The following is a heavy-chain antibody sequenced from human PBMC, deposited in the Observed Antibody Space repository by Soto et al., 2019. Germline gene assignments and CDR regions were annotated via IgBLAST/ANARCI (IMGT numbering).Heavy chain of an antibody. J-gene: IGHJ5*02. CDR1: GFTFSSYA. CDR3: AAEYSSRFSVWFDP. CDR2: ISGSGGST. V-gene: IGHV3-23*01. Sequence: PGGSQRLSCAASGFTFSSYAMSWVRQAPGKGLEWVSAISGSGGSTYYADSVKGRFTISRDNSKNTLYLQMNSLRAEDTAVYYCAAEYSSRFSVWFDPWGQGTLVTVSS. D-gene: IGHD6-13*01.